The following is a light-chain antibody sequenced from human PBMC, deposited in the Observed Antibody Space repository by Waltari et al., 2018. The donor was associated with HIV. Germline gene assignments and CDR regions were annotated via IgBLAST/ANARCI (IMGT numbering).Light chain of an antibody. V-gene: IGKV3-20*01. Sequence: IVLTQSPGTLSLSPGEGAALSCSASQSVTSYLAWYQQKPGEAPRLLVYGPSSRATGIPDRFSGSGSGTDFTLTISRLEPEDYAVYYCQQYGSSPLTFGQGTKVEIK. CDR2: GPS. CDR1: QSVTSY. CDR3: QQYGSSPLT. J-gene: IGKJ1*01.